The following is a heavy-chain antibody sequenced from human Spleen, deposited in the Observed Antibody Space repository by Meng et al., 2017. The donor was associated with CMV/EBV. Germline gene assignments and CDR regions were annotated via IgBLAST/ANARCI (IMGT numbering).Heavy chain of an antibody. CDR3: RGSGWDDY. V-gene: IGHV3-74*01. D-gene: IGHD6-19*01. Sequence: GESLKISCAASGYDFSDFFMSWIRQAPGKGLVWVSRISGDGSSISYVDSVKGRFTISRDNAKNTVYLQMDSLRVEDTAVYYCRGSGWDDYWGQGTLVTVSS. CDR2: ISGDGSSI. J-gene: IGHJ4*02. CDR1: GYDFSDFF.